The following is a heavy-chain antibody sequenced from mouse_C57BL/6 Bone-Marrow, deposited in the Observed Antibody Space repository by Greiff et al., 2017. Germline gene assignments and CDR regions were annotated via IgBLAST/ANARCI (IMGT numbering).Heavy chain of an antibody. CDR3: AREESYYGSRVGYFDV. J-gene: IGHJ1*03. D-gene: IGHD1-1*01. CDR1: GYSITSGYY. V-gene: IGHV3-6*01. CDR2: ISYDGSN. Sequence: EVQLQQSGPGLVKPSQSLSLTCSVTGYSITSGYYWNWIRQFPGNKLEWMGYISYDGSNNYNPSLKNRISITRDTSKNQFFLKLNSVTTEDTATYYCAREESYYGSRVGYFDVWGTGTTVTVSS.